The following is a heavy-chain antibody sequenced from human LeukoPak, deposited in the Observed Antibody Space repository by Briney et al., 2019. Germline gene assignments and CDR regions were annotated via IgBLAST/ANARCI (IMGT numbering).Heavy chain of an antibody. V-gene: IGHV3-21*01. CDR1: GFTFSSYS. CDR3: ASWIAVAGKGDY. D-gene: IGHD6-19*01. Sequence: PGGSLRLSCAASGFTFSSYSMNWVRQAPGKGLEWVSSISSSSSYIYYADSVKGRFTISRDNAKNSLYLQMNSLRAEDKAVYYCASWIAVAGKGDYWGQGTLVTVSS. CDR2: ISSSSSYI. J-gene: IGHJ4*02.